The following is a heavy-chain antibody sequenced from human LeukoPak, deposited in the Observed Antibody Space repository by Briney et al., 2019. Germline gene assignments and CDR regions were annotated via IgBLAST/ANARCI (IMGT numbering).Heavy chain of an antibody. J-gene: IGHJ4*02. CDR1: GGTFSSYA. CDR2: IIPIFGTA. D-gene: IGHD6-6*01. Sequence: SVKVSCKASGGTFSSYAISWVRQAPGQGLEWMGGIIPIFGTANYAQKLQGRVTMTTDTSTNTAYMELRSLRSDDTAVYYCARDFEYSSSGYWGQGTLVTVSS. CDR3: ARDFEYSSSGY. V-gene: IGHV1-69*05.